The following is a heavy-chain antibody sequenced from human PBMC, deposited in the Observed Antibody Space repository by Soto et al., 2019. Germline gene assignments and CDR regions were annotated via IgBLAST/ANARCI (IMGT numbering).Heavy chain of an antibody. V-gene: IGHV4-59*06. J-gene: IGHJ4*02. D-gene: IGHD3-3*01. Sequence: SETLSLTCTVSGGSISSYYWSWIRQHPGKGLEWIGYIYYSGSTYYNPSLKSRVTISVDTSKNQFSLKLSSVTAADTAVYYCASYDFWSGYKILDYWGQGTLVTVSS. CDR1: GGSISSYY. CDR3: ASYDFWSGYKILDY. CDR2: IYYSGST.